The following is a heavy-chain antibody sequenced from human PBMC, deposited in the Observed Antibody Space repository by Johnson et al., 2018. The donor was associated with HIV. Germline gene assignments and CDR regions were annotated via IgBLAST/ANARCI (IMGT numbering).Heavy chain of an antibody. CDR2: IWYDGSNK. V-gene: IGHV3-33*06. D-gene: IGHD2/OR15-2a*01. Sequence: VQLVESGGGVVQPGRSLRLSCAASGFTFSSYGMHWVRQAPGKGLEWVAVIWYDGSNKYYADSVKGRFTISRDNSKNTVYLQMNSLRVEDTAVYYCAKELYAPAPFDIWGQGTMVTVSS. CDR3: AKELYAPAPFDI. CDR1: GFTFSSYG. J-gene: IGHJ3*02.